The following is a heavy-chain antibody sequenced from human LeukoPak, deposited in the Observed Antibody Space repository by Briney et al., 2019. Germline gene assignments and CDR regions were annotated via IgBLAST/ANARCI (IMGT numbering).Heavy chain of an antibody. CDR2: INPNSGGT. V-gene: IGHV1-2*02. CDR1: GYTFTGYY. D-gene: IGHD3-3*01. CDR3: ARDLGNDFSRVRLMDV. Sequence: GASVKVSCKASGYTFTGYYMHWVRQAPGQGLEWMGWINPNSGGTNYAQKFQGRVTMTRDTSISTAYMELSRLRSDDTAVYYCARDLGNDFSRVRLMDVWGKGTTVTVSS. J-gene: IGHJ6*03.